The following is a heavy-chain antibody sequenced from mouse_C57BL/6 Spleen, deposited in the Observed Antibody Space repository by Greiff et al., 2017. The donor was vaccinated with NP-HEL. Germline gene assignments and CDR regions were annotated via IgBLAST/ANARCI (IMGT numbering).Heavy chain of an antibody. Sequence: QVQLQQSGAELVRPGASVTLSCKASGYTFTDYEMHWVKQTPVHGLEWIGAIDPETGGTDYNQKFKGKAILTADKSSSTAYMELRSLTSEDSAVYYCTRSGSSWAMDYWGQGTSVTVSS. V-gene: IGHV1-15*01. D-gene: IGHD1-1*01. CDR3: TRSGSSWAMDY. J-gene: IGHJ4*01. CDR2: IDPETGGT. CDR1: GYTFTDYE.